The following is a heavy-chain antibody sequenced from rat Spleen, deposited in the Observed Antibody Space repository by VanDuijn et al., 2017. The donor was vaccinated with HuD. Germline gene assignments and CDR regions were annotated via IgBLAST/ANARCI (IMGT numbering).Heavy chain of an antibody. CDR2: ISYDGSGT. CDR3: AKASPGIPYDCDY. Sequence: EVQLVESGGGLVQPGRSLKLSCAASGFTFSDYNMAWVRQAPTKGLEWVATISYDGSGTYYRDSVKGRFTISRDNAKSTLYLQMESLRSEDTATYYCAKASPGIPYDCDYWGQGVMVTVSS. J-gene: IGHJ2*01. V-gene: IGHV5S10*01. D-gene: IGHD1-4*01. CDR1: GFTFSDYN.